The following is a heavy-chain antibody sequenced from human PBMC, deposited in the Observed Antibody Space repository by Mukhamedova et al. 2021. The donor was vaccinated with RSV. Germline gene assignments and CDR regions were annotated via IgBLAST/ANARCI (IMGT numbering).Heavy chain of an antibody. J-gene: IGHJ2*01. CDR3: ARDRATVVTPSFWYFDL. CDR2: IYYSGSI. V-gene: IGHV4-59*01. Sequence: IRQPPGKGLEWIGYIYYSGSINYNPSLKSRVTISVDTSKNQFSLKLSSVTAADTAVYYCARDRATVVTPSFWYFDLWGRGTLVT. D-gene: IGHD4-23*01.